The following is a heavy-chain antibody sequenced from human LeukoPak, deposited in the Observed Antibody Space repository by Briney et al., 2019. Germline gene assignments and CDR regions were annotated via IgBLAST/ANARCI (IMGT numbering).Heavy chain of an antibody. Sequence: GGSLRLCCAASGFTFSSYEMNWVRQAPGKGLEWVSYISSSGSTIYYADSVKGRFTISRDNAKNSLYLQMNSPRAEDTAVYYCAIVDTAMAEIDYWGQGTLVTVSS. CDR1: GFTFSSYE. J-gene: IGHJ4*02. D-gene: IGHD5-18*01. V-gene: IGHV3-48*03. CDR2: ISSSGSTI. CDR3: AIVDTAMAEIDY.